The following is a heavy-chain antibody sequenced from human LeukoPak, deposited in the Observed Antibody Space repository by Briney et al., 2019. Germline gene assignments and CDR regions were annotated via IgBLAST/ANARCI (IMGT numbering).Heavy chain of an antibody. CDR2: IIPIFGTA. CDR1: GGTFSSYA. D-gene: IGHD6-6*01. CDR3: ARYSSSSYDDYYYYYMDV. J-gene: IGHJ6*03. V-gene: IGHV1-69*05. Sequence: SVKVSCKASGGTFSSYAISWVRQAPGQGLEWMGGIIPIFGTANYAQKFQGRVTITTDESTSTAYMELSSLRSEDTAVYYCARYSSSSYDDYYYYYMDVWGKGTTVTVSS.